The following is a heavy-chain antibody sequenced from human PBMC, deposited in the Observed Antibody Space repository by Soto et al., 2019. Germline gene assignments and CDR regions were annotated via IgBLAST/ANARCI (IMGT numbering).Heavy chain of an antibody. J-gene: IGHJ6*02. CDR2: FYSSGST. V-gene: IGHV4-31*03. Sequence: QVQLQESGPGLVKPSQTLSLTCNVSGASLNKSDFYWSWVRQLPGKGLEWIGYFYSSGSTYSNPSPRCRVTISGDTTKNQFSLKLTSMTVADTAVYFCAREGWAVRGRCAHSYCGLDVWGRVTTVTVSS. CDR3: AREGWAVRGRCAHSYCGLDV. CDR1: GASLNKSDFY. D-gene: IGHD3-16*01.